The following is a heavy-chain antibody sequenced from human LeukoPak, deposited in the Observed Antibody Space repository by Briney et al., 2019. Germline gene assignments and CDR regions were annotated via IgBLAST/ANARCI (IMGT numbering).Heavy chain of an antibody. D-gene: IGHD1-26*01. CDR3: ARRVRVGFREGSFDY. CDR1: GASVSRTSFY. J-gene: IGHJ4*02. Sequence: SETLSLTCTVSGASVSRTSFYWAWIRQSPGKGLEWIGNIYYSGTTYYNPSLKSRVTISVDTSKNQFSLKLSSVTAADTAVYYCARRVRVGFREGSFDYWGQGTLLTVSP. V-gene: IGHV4-39*01. CDR2: IYYSGTT.